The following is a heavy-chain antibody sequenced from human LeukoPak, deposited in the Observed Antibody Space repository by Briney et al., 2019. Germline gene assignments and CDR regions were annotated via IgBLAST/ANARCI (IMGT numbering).Heavy chain of an antibody. J-gene: IGHJ4*02. CDR2: TYYRSKWYN. V-gene: IGHV6-1*01. CDR1: GDSASSKNVA. CDR3: ARDFGTTGWHTFDY. D-gene: IGHD6-19*01. Sequence: SQTLSLTCVVSGDSASSKNVAWNWIRQSPSRGLEWLGRTYYRSKWYNDYAESMEGRMTISQDTSKNQYSLHLNSVTPDDTAVYYCARDFGTTGWHTFDYWGQGTLVTVSS.